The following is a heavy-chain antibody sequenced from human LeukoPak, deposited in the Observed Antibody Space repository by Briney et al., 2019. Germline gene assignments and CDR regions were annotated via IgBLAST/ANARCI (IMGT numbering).Heavy chain of an antibody. D-gene: IGHD3-10*01. Sequence: SETLSLTCTVSGGSISSYYWSWIRQPPGKGLEWIGYIYYSGSTNYNPSLKSRVTISLDTSKNQFSLKLSSVTAADTAAYYCARGFGASYYYYMDVWGKGTTVTVSS. CDR1: GGSISSYY. J-gene: IGHJ6*03. CDR2: IYYSGST. V-gene: IGHV4-59*01. CDR3: ARGFGASYYYYMDV.